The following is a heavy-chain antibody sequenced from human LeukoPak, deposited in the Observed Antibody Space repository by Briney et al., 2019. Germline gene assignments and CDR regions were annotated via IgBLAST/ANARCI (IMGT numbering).Heavy chain of an antibody. CDR2: ISAYNGNT. V-gene: IGHV1-18*01. J-gene: IGHJ5*02. D-gene: IGHD2-2*01. CDR3: ARQYCSSTSCQNWFDP. CDR1: GYTFTSYG. Sequence: ASVKVSCKAFGYTFTSYGISWVRQAPGQGLEWMGWISAYNGNTNYAQKLQGRVTMTTDTSTGTAYMELRSLRSDDTAVYYCARQYCSSTSCQNWFDPWGQGTLVTVSS.